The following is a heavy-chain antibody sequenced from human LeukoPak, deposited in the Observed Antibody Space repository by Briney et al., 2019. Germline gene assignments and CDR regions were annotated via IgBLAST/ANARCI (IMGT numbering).Heavy chain of an antibody. J-gene: IGHJ4*02. CDR1: GYTFTGYY. CDR3: ATLTAMFTY. Sequence: ASVKVSCKASGYTFTGYYMHWVRQAPGQGLEWMGWMNPNSGNTGYAQKFQGRVTMTRNTSISTAYMELSSLRSEDTAVYYCATLTAMFTYGGQGPLVTVSS. CDR2: MNPNSGNT. D-gene: IGHD5-18*01. V-gene: IGHV1-8*02.